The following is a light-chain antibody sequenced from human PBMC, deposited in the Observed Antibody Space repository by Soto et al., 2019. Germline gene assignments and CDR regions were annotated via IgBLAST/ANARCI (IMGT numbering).Light chain of an antibody. V-gene: IGKV1-39*01. J-gene: IGKJ1*01. Sequence: DIQMTQSPSSLSASIGDRVTVTCRASQSISSYLNWYQQKPGKAPKLLIYAASSLQSGVPSRFSGSGSGTDFTLTISSLHPEDFANYSCQQSYSTTWTFGQGTKVDIK. CDR2: AAS. CDR1: QSISSY. CDR3: QQSYSTTWT.